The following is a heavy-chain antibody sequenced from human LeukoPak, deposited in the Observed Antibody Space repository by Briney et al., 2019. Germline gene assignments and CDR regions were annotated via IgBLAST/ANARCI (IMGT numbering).Heavy chain of an antibody. CDR2: IYSGGST. Sequence: GGSLRLSCAASGFTASSNFMKWVRQAPGKGLEWVSVIYSGGSTYYADSVKGRFTISRDNSKNTLYLEMNSLSSEDTAVYYCARPNYYGSGSDIWGQGTVVTVSS. CDR3: ARPNYYGSGSDI. CDR1: GFTASSNF. J-gene: IGHJ3*02. D-gene: IGHD3-10*01. V-gene: IGHV3-53*01.